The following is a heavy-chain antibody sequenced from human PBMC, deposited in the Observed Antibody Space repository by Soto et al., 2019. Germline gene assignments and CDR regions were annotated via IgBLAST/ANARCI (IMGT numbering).Heavy chain of an antibody. CDR1: GFTFSSYA. V-gene: IGHV3-23*01. CDR3: GGVEGNYYYYMDV. Sequence: GGSLRLSCAASGFTFSSYAMSWVRQAPGKGLEWVSAISGSGGSTYYADSVKGRFTISRDNSKNTLYLQMNSLRAEDTAVYYCGGVEGNYYYYMDVWGKGTTVTVSS. D-gene: IGHD2-8*02. J-gene: IGHJ6*03. CDR2: ISGSGGST.